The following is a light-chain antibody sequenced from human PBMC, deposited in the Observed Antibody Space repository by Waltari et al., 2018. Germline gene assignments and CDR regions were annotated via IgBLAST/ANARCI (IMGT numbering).Light chain of an antibody. J-gene: IGKJ1*01. V-gene: IGKV3-15*01. CDR1: QSVGTK. CDR2: GAS. CDR3: QQYNLWPWT. Sequence: EIVMTQSPVTLSVSPGERATLSCRASQSVGTKLDWYQQKPGQAPRLLIYGASTRATGIAARFSGSGSGTEFTLTISSLQSEDFAIYYCQQYNLWPWTFDQGTKVDIK.